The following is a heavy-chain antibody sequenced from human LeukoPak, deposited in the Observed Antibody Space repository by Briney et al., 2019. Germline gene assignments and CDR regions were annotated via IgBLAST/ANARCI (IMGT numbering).Heavy chain of an antibody. CDR3: ARGGPTRNSQWLDPNFDY. J-gene: IGHJ4*02. CDR2: INPSGGST. CDR1: GYTFTSYG. V-gene: IGHV1-46*01. D-gene: IGHD6-19*01. Sequence: ASVKVSCKASGYTFTSYGISWVRQAPGQGLEWMGIINPSGGSTSYAQKFQGRVTMTRDMSTSTVYMELSSLRSEDTAVYYCARGGPTRNSQWLDPNFDYWGQGTLVTVSS.